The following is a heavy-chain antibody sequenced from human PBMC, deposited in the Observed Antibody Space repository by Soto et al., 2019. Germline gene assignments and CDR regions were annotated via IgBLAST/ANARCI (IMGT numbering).Heavy chain of an antibody. CDR2: IDHRGST. J-gene: IGHJ6*02. D-gene: IGHD6-13*01. Sequence: SVTLSLTCAVYCRSFSGSYWSWIRQPPGTGLEWMGEIDHRGSTNYNPSLKSRVTISLDSSKNQFSLKLSSVTAADTAVYYCARGVSSSWYDYYYGMDVWGQGTTVS. CDR3: ARGVSSSWYDYYYGMDV. V-gene: IGHV4-34*01. CDR1: CRSFSGSY.